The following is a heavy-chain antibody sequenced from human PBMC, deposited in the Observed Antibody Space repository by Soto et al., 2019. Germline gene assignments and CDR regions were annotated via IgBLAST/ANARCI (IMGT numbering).Heavy chain of an antibody. CDR1: GYSFTSYW. V-gene: IGHV5-10-1*01. D-gene: IGHD2-8*01. J-gene: IGHJ6*02. CDR3: ARLSIVLMSYGMDV. Sequence: GESLKISCKGSGYSFTSYWISWVRQMRGKGLEWMGRIDPRDSYTNYSPSFQRHVTISADKSISTAYLQWSSLKASDTAMYYCARLSIVLMSYGMDVWGQGTTVTVSS. CDR2: IDPRDSYT.